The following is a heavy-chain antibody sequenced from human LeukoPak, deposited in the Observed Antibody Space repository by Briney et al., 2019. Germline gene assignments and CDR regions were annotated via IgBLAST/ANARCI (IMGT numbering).Heavy chain of an antibody. D-gene: IGHD2-2*01. J-gene: IGHJ6*02. CDR1: GYTFTSYG. V-gene: IGHV1-18*01. CDR2: ISAYNGNT. CDR3: ARGVPATANYYYGMDV. Sequence: ASVKVSCKASGYTFTSYGISWVRQAPGQGLEWMGWISAYNGNTNYAQKLQGRVTMTTDTSTSTAYMELRSLRSDDTAVYYCARGVPATANYYYGMDVWGQGTTVTVSS.